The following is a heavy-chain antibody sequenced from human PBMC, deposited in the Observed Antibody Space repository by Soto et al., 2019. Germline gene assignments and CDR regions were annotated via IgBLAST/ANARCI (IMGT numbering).Heavy chain of an antibody. CDR1: GFTFSSYA. CDR3: ARDVAARPPVLLPDY. CDR2: ISYDGSNK. V-gene: IGHV3-30-3*01. D-gene: IGHD6-6*01. Sequence: GGSLRLSCAASGFTFSSYAMHWVRQAPGKGLEWVAVISYDGSNKYYADSVKGRFTISRDNSKNTLYLQMNSLRAEDTAVYYCARDVAARPPVLLPDYWGQGTLVTVSS. J-gene: IGHJ4*02.